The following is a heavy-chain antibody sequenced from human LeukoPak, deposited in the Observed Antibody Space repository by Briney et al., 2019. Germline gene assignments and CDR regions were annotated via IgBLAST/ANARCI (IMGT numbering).Heavy chain of an antibody. V-gene: IGHV3-7*01. D-gene: IGHD3-10*01. CDR1: GFTFSGSA. J-gene: IGHJ4*02. CDR3: YGESYLFDY. Sequence: GGSLKLSCAASGFTFSGSAMHWVRQAPGKGLEWVANIKQDGSEKYYVDSVKGRFTISRDNAKNSLHLQMNSLRAEDTAVYYCYGESYLFDYWGQGTLVTVSS. CDR2: IKQDGSEK.